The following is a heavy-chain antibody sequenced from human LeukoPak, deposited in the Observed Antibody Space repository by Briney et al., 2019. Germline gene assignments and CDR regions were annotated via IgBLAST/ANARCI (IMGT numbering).Heavy chain of an antibody. CDR2: ISYDGSNK. Sequence: GGSLRLSCAASGFTFSSYAMHWVRQAPGKGLEWVAVISYDGSNKYYADSVKGRFTISRDNSKNTLYLQMNSLRAEDTAVYYCARVGTGDWFDPWGQGTLVTVSS. CDR3: ARVGTGDWFDP. V-gene: IGHV3-30-3*01. J-gene: IGHJ5*02. D-gene: IGHD1-14*01. CDR1: GFTFSSYA.